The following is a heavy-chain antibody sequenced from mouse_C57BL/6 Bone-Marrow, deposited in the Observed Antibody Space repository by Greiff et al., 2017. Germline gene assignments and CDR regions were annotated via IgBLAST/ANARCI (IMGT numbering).Heavy chain of an antibody. CDR3: ARHEDVYYYGSSWYFDV. V-gene: IGHV1-62-2*01. CDR2: FYPGSGSI. CDR1: GYTFTEYT. D-gene: IGHD1-1*01. Sequence: VKLMESGAELVKPGASVKLSCKASGYTFTEYTIHCVKQRSGQGLEWIGWFYPGSGSIKYNEKFKDKATLTADKSSSTVYMELSRLTSEDSAVYFCARHEDVYYYGSSWYFDVWGTGTTVTVSS. J-gene: IGHJ1*03.